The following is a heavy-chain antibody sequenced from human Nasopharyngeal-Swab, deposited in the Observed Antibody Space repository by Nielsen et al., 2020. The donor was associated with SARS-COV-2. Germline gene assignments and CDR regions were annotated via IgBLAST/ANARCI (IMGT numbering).Heavy chain of an antibody. CDR2: ISSYSTDI. V-gene: IGHV3-21*01. D-gene: IGHD2-8*01. CDR1: GFLFSTYG. CDR3: AKGRYSTYVTPYDY. Sequence: GESLKISCAASGFLFSTYGMNWVRQAPGKGLEWVSSISSYSTDINYADSLRGRFTFSRDNAKNSLYLQMNSLRAEDTAVYYCAKGRYSTYVTPYDYWGQGTLVTVSS. J-gene: IGHJ4*02.